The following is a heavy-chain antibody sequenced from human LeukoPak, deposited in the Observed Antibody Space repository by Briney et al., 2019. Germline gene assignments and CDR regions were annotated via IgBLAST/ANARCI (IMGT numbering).Heavy chain of an antibody. CDR2: MNPNSGNT. CDR1: GYTFTSYD. D-gene: IGHD3-3*01. V-gene: IGHV1-8*01. J-gene: IGHJ6*03. Sequence: ASVKVSCKASGYTFTSYDINWVRQATGQGLEWMGWMNPNSGNTGYAQKFQGRVTMTRNTSISTAYMELSSLRSEDTAVYYCARGRFLEWFYNYYMDVWGKGTTVTVSS. CDR3: ARGRFLEWFYNYYMDV.